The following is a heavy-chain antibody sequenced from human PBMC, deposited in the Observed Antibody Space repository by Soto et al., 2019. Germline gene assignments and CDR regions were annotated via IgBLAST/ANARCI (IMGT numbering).Heavy chain of an antibody. Sequence: SETLSHTCTVSGVSVSSGSHCWSWIRQPPGKGLEWIGYIYYSGSTNYNPSLKSRVTISVDTSKNQFSLKLSSVTAADTAVYYCARVATAMVDYWGQGTLVTVSS. CDR3: ARVATAMVDY. D-gene: IGHD5-18*01. CDR2: IYYSGST. J-gene: IGHJ4*02. CDR1: GVSVSSGSHC. V-gene: IGHV4-61*01.